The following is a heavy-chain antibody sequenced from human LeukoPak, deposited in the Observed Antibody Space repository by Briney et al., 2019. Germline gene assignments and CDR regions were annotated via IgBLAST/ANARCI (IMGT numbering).Heavy chain of an antibody. CDR3: ATDREGDPSAYYLV. CDR2: ISDNGGRT. Sequence: GGSLRLSCAASGFTFSSHWMTWVRQAPGKGLEWVSTISDNGGRTYYADSVKGRFTISRDNSKNTLFLQMNSLRAEDSAVYYCATDREGDPSAYYLVGGQGTLITVSS. V-gene: IGHV3-23*01. CDR1: GFTFSSHW. J-gene: IGHJ4*02. D-gene: IGHD3-22*01.